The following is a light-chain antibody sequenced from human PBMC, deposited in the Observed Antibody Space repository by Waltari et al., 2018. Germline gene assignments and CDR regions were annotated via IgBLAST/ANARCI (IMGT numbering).Light chain of an antibody. Sequence: EVVLTQSPVTLSLSPGERATLSCRASQSVGKFLAWYQKKPGQAPRLLIYDASNRATGSPVTFSGSGSGTDFALTISSGQPEDFALYFCQQRSDWPPSITFGQGTRLEI. J-gene: IGKJ5*01. CDR3: QQRSDWPPSIT. CDR1: QSVGKF. CDR2: DAS. V-gene: IGKV3-11*01.